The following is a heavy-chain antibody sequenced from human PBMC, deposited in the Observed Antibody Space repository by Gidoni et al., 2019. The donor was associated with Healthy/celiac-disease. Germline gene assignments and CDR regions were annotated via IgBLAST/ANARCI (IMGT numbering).Heavy chain of an antibody. V-gene: IGHV3-23*01. CDR3: AKFSLLLRYFDWDAFDI. D-gene: IGHD3-9*01. CDR2: ISGSGGST. Sequence: EVQLLESGGGLVQPGGSLRLSCAASGFTFSSSAMRWVRQAPGKGLEWVSAISGSGGSTYYADSVKGRFTISRDNSKNTLYLQMNSLRAEDTAVYYCAKFSLLLRYFDWDAFDIWGQGTMVTVSS. J-gene: IGHJ3*02. CDR1: GFTFSSSA.